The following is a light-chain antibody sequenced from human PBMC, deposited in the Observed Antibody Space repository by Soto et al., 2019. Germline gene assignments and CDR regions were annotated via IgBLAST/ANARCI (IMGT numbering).Light chain of an antibody. J-gene: IGKJ3*01. CDR2: AAS. CDR3: QQANHFPFS. V-gene: IGKV1-12*01. CDR1: QDINSF. Sequence: DIQMTQSPSSVSASVGDGVTITCRASQDINSFLAWYQQKPGKAPKLIIYAASTLHIGGPSKFRGSGSGTAFTLTISSLQPVDVAHHYCQQANHFPFSFGPWTKVDI.